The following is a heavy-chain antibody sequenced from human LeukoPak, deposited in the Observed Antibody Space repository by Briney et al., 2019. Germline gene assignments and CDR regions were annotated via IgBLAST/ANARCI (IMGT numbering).Heavy chain of an antibody. CDR3: ARDPEDSSGYPFDY. D-gene: IGHD3-22*01. CDR1: GSAFTGYY. J-gene: IGHJ4*02. CDR2: ITPNSGGT. Sequence: SVKVSCNASGSAFTGYYIHLVRHDHGQGLERKGWITPNSGGTNYAQKFQGRVTMTGDTSISTAYLELSRLRSDDTAVYYCARDPEDSSGYPFDYWGQGTLVTVSS. V-gene: IGHV1-2*02.